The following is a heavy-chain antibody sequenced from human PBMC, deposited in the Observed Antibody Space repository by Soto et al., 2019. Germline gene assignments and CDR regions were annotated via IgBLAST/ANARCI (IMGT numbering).Heavy chain of an antibody. Sequence: QVQLVQSGAEVKKPGSSVKVSCKASGGTFSSYAISWVRQAPGQGLEWMGGIIPIFGTANYAQKFQGRVTSTADESTGTDYMELNRLRSEDTAVYYCARGVSGDYGYFQHWGQGTLVTVSS. D-gene: IGHD4-17*01. CDR2: IIPIFGTA. V-gene: IGHV1-69*01. J-gene: IGHJ1*01. CDR1: GGTFSSYA. CDR3: ARGVSGDYGYFQH.